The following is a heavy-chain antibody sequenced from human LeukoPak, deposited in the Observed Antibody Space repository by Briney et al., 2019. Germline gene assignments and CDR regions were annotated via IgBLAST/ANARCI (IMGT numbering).Heavy chain of an antibody. D-gene: IGHD1-26*01. V-gene: IGHV4-59*01. CDR2: IYNSENT. CDR1: VGSINSYY. J-gene: IGHJ3*02. Sequence: PETLSLTCPVSVGSINSYYWSWIRQPPGKGLEYVGYIYNSENTNYNPSLKRRVTISVDTSKNQFSLKLSSVTAADTAVYYCARVPRIVGATRGAFDIWGQGTMVTVSS. CDR3: ARVPRIVGATRGAFDI.